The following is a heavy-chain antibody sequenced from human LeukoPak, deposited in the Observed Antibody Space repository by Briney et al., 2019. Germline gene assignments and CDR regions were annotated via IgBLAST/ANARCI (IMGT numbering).Heavy chain of an antibody. CDR1: GGSISSYY. D-gene: IGHD6-13*01. V-gene: IGHV4-4*07. J-gene: IGHJ6*03. CDR3: TSPPHSSSWQVGYYYYYMDV. CDR2: IYTSGST. Sequence: KPSETLSLTCTVSGGSISSYYWSWIRQPAGKGLEWIGRIYTSGSTNYNPSLKSRVTMSVDTSKNQFSLKLSSVTAADTAVYYCTSPPHSSSWQVGYYYYYMDVWGKGTTVTVSS.